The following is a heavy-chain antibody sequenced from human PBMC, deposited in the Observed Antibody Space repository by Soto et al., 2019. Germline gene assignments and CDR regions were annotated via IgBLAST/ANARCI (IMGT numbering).Heavy chain of an antibody. CDR2: IYYSGST. CDR3: ARSRDTAMVWNYFDY. J-gene: IGHJ4*02. Sequence: SETLSLTCTVSGGSISSYYWSWIRQPPGKGLEWIGYIYYSGSTNYNPSLKSRVTISVDTSKNQFSLKLSSVTAADTAVYYCARSRDTAMVWNYFDYWGQGTLVTVSS. V-gene: IGHV4-59*01. D-gene: IGHD5-18*01. CDR1: GGSISSYY.